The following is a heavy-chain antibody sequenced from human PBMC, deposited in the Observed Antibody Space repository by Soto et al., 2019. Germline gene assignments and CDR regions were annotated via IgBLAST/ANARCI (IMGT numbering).Heavy chain of an antibody. CDR3: AKDRGRTWYEDY. Sequence: GGSLRLSCAASGFTFSSYSMNWVRQAPGKGLEWVSYISSSSNTIYYADSVKGRFTISRDSSKKMLYLQMNSLRPEDTAVYYCAKDRGRTWYEDYWGQGTLVTVSS. D-gene: IGHD6-13*01. V-gene: IGHV3-48*01. J-gene: IGHJ4*02. CDR1: GFTFSSYS. CDR2: ISSSSNTI.